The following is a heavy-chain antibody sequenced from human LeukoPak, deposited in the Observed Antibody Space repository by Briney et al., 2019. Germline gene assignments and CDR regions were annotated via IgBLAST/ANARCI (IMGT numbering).Heavy chain of an antibody. D-gene: IGHD3-10*01. CDR1: GYTFTSYG. Sequence: ASVKVSCKASGYTFTSYGISWVRQAPGQGLEWMGWISAYNGNTNYAQKFQGWVTMTRDTSISTAYMELSRLRSDDTAVYYCARDRYGSGSPHFDYWGQGTLVTVSS. CDR2: ISAYNGNT. CDR3: ARDRYGSGSPHFDY. J-gene: IGHJ4*02. V-gene: IGHV1-18*01.